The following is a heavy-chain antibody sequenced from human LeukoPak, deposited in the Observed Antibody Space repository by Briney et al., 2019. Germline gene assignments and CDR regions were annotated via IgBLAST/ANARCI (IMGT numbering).Heavy chain of an antibody. CDR3: ARDSWLRVAGRDDAFDI. Sequence: GASVKVSCKASGYTFTGYYMHWVRQAPGQGLEWMGWINPNSGGTNYAQKFQGWVTMTTDTSTSTAYMELRSLRSDDTAVYYCARDSWLRVAGRDDAFDIWGQGTMVTVSS. CDR2: INPNSGGT. CDR1: GYTFTGYY. V-gene: IGHV1-2*04. D-gene: IGHD6-19*01. J-gene: IGHJ3*02.